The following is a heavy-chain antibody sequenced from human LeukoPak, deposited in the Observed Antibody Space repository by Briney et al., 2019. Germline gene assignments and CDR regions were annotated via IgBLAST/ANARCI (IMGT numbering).Heavy chain of an antibody. V-gene: IGHV4-59*01. CDR2: IYYSGST. Sequence: PSETLSLTCTVPGGSLSSYYWSWIRQPPGKGLEWIGYIYYSGSTNYNPSFKSRVTIPVDTSKNQFSLKLSTVTAADTAVYYCARVAQDYRNYVIQYYYYMDVWGNGTTVTVSS. CDR1: GGSLSSYY. J-gene: IGHJ6*03. CDR3: ARVAQDYRNYVIQYYYYMDV. D-gene: IGHD4-11*01.